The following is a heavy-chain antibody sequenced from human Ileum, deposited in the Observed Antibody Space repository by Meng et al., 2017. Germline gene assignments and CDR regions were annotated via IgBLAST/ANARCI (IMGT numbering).Heavy chain of an antibody. CDR2: INNDGSYT. CDR3: VKDWGGAGALDY. CDR1: GFTFSGTW. D-gene: IGHD3-16*01. J-gene: IGHJ4*02. Sequence: VPLGAAVGGGVQPGGYLRLSCAASGFTFSGTWMHWVRQAPGKGLVWVARINNDGSYTDYVDSVKGRFTISRDNTKNTLYLQMTDLRAEDTAVYYCVKDWGGAGALDYWGQGSLVTVSS. V-gene: IGHV3-74*01.